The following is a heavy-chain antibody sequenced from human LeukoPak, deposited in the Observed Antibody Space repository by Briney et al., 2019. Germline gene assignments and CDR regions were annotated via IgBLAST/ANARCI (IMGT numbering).Heavy chain of an antibody. Sequence: GGSLRLSCAASGFTFSSYSMNWVRQAPGKGLEWVSSISSSSSYIYYADSVKGRFTISRDNAKNSLYLQMNSLRAEDTAVYYCARDDLKGVVAATFQHWGQGTLVTVSS. CDR3: ARDDLKGVVAATFQH. J-gene: IGHJ1*01. V-gene: IGHV3-21*01. D-gene: IGHD2-15*01. CDR2: ISSSSSYI. CDR1: GFTFSSYS.